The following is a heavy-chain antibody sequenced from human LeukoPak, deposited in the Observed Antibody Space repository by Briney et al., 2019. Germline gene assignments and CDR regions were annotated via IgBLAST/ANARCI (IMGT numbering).Heavy chain of an antibody. CDR2: VNPDDSDT. CDR3: ARLRWPRGGRSSFDY. J-gene: IGHJ4*02. CDR1: GYSFTSHW. D-gene: IGHD3-10*01. V-gene: IGHV5-51*01. Sequence: KNGESLKISCKGSGYSFTSHWIGWVRQMPGKGLEWMGIVNPDDSDTIYSPSFQGQVTISADESITTAYLQWSSLKASDTAMYYCARLRWPRGGRSSFDYWGQGALVTVSS.